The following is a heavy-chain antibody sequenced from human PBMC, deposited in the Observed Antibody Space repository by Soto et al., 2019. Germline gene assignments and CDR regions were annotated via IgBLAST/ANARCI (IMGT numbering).Heavy chain of an antibody. CDR2: IYHGGTT. CDR3: ARVHVMVVAGSTFDY. Sequence: SETLSLTCTVSGYSISSGPYWAWIRQPPGKGPEWIASIYHGGTTFYNPSLKSRITISVDTSNNQFSLKLTSVTAADTAVYYCARVHVMVVAGSTFDYWGHGTLVTVSS. CDR1: GYSISSGPY. V-gene: IGHV4-38-2*02. D-gene: IGHD6-19*01. J-gene: IGHJ4*01.